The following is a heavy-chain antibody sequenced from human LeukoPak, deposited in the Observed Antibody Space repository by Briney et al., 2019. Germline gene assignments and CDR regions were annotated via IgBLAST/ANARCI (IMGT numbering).Heavy chain of an antibody. CDR3: ARHRDPGYYDSSAYPH. D-gene: IGHD3-22*01. J-gene: IGHJ4*02. CDR1: GYSFTSYW. CDR2: IYPCDSDP. Sequence: GESLKISCKGSGYSFTSYWIGWVRQMPGKGLEWMGIIYPCDSDPRYSPSFQGQVTISADKSISTAYLQWSSLKASDTAIYYCARHRDPGYYDSSAYPHWGQGALVTVSS. V-gene: IGHV5-51*01.